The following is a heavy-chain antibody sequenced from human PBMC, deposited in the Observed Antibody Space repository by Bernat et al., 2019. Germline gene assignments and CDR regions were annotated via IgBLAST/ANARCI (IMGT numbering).Heavy chain of an antibody. V-gene: IGHV3-23*01. CDR3: AKHPLHGNFDY. J-gene: IGHJ4*02. D-gene: IGHD1-14*01. CDR1: GFSFSTFV. Sequence: EVQLLESGGALVQPGGSLRLSCAASGFSFSTFVMSWVRQAPGRGLEWVSIINTNGGTTYYADSVKGRFTISRDNSKNTLYLQISSLRAEDTAVYYCAKHPLHGNFDYWGQGTLVTVSS. CDR2: INTNGGTT.